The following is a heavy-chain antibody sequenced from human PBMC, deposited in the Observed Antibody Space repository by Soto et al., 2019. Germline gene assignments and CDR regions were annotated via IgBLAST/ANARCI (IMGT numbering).Heavy chain of an antibody. CDR2: INSGGETT. V-gene: IGHV3-23*01. CDR1: GFTFSTYS. Sequence: EVQLLESGGGLVQPGGSLRLSCAASGFTFSTYSMNWVRQAPGKGLEWLSVINSGGETTYYADSVKGRFTISRDNSKNTLYLQMNSLRVEDTAVYYCTKKTGGNYPFDQWGQGTLVTVSS. J-gene: IGHJ4*02. D-gene: IGHD2-8*02. CDR3: TKKTGGNYPFDQ.